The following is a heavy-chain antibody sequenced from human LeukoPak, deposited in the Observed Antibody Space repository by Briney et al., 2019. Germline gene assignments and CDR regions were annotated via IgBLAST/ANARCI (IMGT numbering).Heavy chain of an antibody. J-gene: IGHJ5*02. Sequence: GASVKVSCKASGGTFSNYAVAWVRQAPGQGLGWLGGIIPIFGTAKYAQKFQGRVTITTDESTTTAYMELISLRSEDTAVYYCARRQALRGRHRAFDPWGQGTLVTVSS. D-gene: IGHD6-25*01. CDR3: ARRQALRGRHRAFDP. CDR2: IIPIFGTA. CDR1: GGTFSNYA. V-gene: IGHV1-69*05.